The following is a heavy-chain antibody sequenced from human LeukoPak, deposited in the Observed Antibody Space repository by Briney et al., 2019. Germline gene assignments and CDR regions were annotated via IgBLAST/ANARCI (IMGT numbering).Heavy chain of an antibody. D-gene: IGHD2-15*01. CDR1: GGSITNYY. V-gene: IGHV4-59*01. CDR2: IYYSGST. Sequence: SETLSLTCTVSGGSITNYYWSWIRQPPGKGLEWIGYIYYSGSTNYNPSLRSRVTISVDTSKNQFSLKLSSVAAADTAVYYCARGGWSLDYWGHGTLVTVSS. CDR3: ARGGWSLDY. J-gene: IGHJ4*01.